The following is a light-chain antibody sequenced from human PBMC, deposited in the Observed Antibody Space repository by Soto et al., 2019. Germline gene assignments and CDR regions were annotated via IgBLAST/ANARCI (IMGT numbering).Light chain of an antibody. V-gene: IGKV3D-15*01. CDR3: QQHNQWPIT. CDR1: QTISSN. J-gene: IGKJ5*01. CDR2: YIS. Sequence: DIVLTQSPVTLSLSPGDRATLSGRASQTISSNLAWYQQKPGQTPRLLIYYISTRATGIPARFSGSGSGTEFTLTINSLQSEDSAVYYCQQHNQWPITFGQGTRLEIK.